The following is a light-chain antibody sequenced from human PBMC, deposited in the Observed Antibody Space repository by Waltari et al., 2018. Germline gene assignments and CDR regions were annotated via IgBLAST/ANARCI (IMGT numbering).Light chain of an antibody. Sequence: SALTQPAPVSGSPGQSITISCAGTSSPIGGFIYVSWYHQHPGKAPKLMIYDVTKRPSGVANRFSCSKSGNTASLTISGLQAEDEADYYCCSYAGSNSHVLFGGGTKLTVL. J-gene: IGLJ2*01. CDR1: SSPIGGFIY. V-gene: IGLV2-23*02. CDR3: CSYAGSNSHVL. CDR2: DVT.